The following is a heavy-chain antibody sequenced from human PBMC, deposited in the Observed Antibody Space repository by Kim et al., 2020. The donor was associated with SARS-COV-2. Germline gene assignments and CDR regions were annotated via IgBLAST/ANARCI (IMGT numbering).Heavy chain of an antibody. J-gene: IGHJ4*02. CDR1: GYSISSGYY. D-gene: IGHD3-10*01. Sequence: SETLSLTCTVSGYSISSGYYWGWIRQPPGKGLEWIGSIYHSGSTYYNPSLKSRVTIPVDTPKNQFSLKLSSVTAADTAVYYCARQFRGSGSYALDYWGQGTLVTVSS. CDR3: ARQFRGSGSYALDY. V-gene: IGHV4-38-2*02. CDR2: IYHSGST.